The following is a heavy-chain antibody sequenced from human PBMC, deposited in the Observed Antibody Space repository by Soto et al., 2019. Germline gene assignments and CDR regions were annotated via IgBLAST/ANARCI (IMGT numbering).Heavy chain of an antibody. Sequence: QGQLQESGPGLVKPSETLSLTCTVSGDSISTYNWGWIRQPPGKGLEWIGCIYYSGVTNYNPSLKSRVTISVDPPKNQLSLKLNSVTAAETAVYYCARVAADIASWLDPWGQGTLVTVSS. CDR3: ARVAADIASWLDP. J-gene: IGHJ5*02. D-gene: IGHD5-12*01. V-gene: IGHV4-59*01. CDR1: GDSISTYN. CDR2: IYYSGVT.